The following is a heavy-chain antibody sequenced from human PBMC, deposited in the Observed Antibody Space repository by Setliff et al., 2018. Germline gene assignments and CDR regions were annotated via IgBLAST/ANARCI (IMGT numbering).Heavy chain of an antibody. CDR1: DGSLSTYY. V-gene: IGHV4-59*01. CDR2: VYYSGTA. CDR3: ARAGLAGRTSSYYYYYYMDV. J-gene: IGHJ6*03. Sequence: SETLSLTCTVSDGSLSTYYWSWIRQPPGKGLEFIGYVYYSGTANYSPSLRSRLTISVDTSKNQFSLKLRSVTAADTAVYYCARAGLAGRTSSYYYYYYMDVWGKGTTVTVSS. D-gene: IGHD6-6*01.